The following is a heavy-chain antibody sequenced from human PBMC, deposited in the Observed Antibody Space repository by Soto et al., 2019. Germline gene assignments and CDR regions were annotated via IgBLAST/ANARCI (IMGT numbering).Heavy chain of an antibody. J-gene: IGHJ6*02. CDR2: IKPDGSEK. CDR3: ARRRIMLFAPHLDV. CDR1: GFAFRTYW. D-gene: IGHD2-8*01. V-gene: IGHV3-7*01. Sequence: PGGSLRVSCSASGFAFRTYWMSWVRQAPGKGLEWVANIKPDGSEKPYADSVKGRFTISRDNAKNSLYLQMSSLRAEDTAVYYCARRRIMLFAPHLDVWGQGTTVTVSS.